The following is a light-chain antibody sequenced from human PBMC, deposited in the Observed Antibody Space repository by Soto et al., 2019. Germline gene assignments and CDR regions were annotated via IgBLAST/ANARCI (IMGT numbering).Light chain of an antibody. Sequence: QSALTQPASVSGSPGQSITISCTGTSSDVGGYNYVSWYQLHPGKAPKLIIYEVNNRPSGLSNRFSGSKSGNTASLTISGLQADDEGDYYCSSYTSDTSPYVFRTGTKLTVL. CDR2: EVN. CDR1: SSDVGGYNY. V-gene: IGLV2-14*01. CDR3: SSYTSDTSPYV. J-gene: IGLJ1*01.